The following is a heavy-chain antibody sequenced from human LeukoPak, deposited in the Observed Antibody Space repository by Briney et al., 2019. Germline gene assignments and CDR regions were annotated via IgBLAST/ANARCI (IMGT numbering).Heavy chain of an antibody. CDR1: GFTFSSYA. V-gene: IGHV3-30-3*01. CDR2: ISYDGSNK. Sequence: PGRSLRLSCAASGFTFSSYAMQWVRQAPGKGLEWVAVISYDGSNKYYADSVKGRFTISRDNSKNTLYLQMNSLRAEDTAVYYCARDPNAVVVPAGDFDYWGQGTLVTVSS. CDR3: ARDPNAVVVPAGDFDY. J-gene: IGHJ4*02. D-gene: IGHD2-2*01.